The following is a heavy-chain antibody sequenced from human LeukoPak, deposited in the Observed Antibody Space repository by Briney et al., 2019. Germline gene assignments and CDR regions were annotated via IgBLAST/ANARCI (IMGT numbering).Heavy chain of an antibody. CDR1: GNSISSYY. J-gene: IGHJ4*02. D-gene: IGHD6-6*01. Sequence: PSETLSLTCTVSGNSISSYYWSWIRQPAGKGLEWIGRIYTSGSTNYNPSLKSRVTMSVDTSKNQFSLNLSSVTAADTAVYYCARGPWSSSLWGKMFGYWGQGTLVTVSS. CDR2: IYTSGST. V-gene: IGHV4-4*07. CDR3: ARGPWSSSLWGKMFGY.